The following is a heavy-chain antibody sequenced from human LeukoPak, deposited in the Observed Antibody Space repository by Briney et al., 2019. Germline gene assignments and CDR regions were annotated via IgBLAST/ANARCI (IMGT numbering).Heavy chain of an antibody. J-gene: IGHJ6*02. Sequence: GGSLRLSCAASGFTFSSYSMNRVRQAPGKGLEWVSSISSSSSYIYYADSVKGRFTISRDNAKNSLYLQMNSLRAEDTAVYYCASLGGSGWSVGGYYYGMDVGGQGTTVTVSS. CDR2: ISSSSSYI. D-gene: IGHD6-19*01. V-gene: IGHV3-21*01. CDR1: GFTFSSYS. CDR3: ASLGGSGWSVGGYYYGMDV.